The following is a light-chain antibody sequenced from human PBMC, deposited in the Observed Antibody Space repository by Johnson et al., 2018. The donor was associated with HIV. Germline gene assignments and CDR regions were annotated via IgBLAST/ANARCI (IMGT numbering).Light chain of an antibody. Sequence: QSVLTQPPSVSVAPGQKVTISCSGSSSNIGRNYVSWYQQLPGTAPKLLIFDNNKRPSGIPDRFSGSKSGTSATLGITGLQTGDEADYYCGTWDSSLSAGVFGTGTKVTVL. CDR3: GTWDSSLSAGV. V-gene: IGLV1-51*01. J-gene: IGLJ1*01. CDR2: DNN. CDR1: SSNIGRNY.